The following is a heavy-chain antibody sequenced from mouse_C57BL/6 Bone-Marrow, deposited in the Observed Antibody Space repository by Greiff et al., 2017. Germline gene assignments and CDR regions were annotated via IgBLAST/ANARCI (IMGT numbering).Heavy chain of an antibody. J-gene: IGHJ2*01. Sequence: QVQLQQPGAELVKPGASVKLSCKASGYTFTTYWMHWVKQRPGRGLEWIGRIDPNSGGTTYNEKFNIKATLTVDKPSSTAYMQLSILTSEDSAVYDCARSSVYYSNYFDYWGQGTTLTVSS. CDR1: GYTFTTYW. D-gene: IGHD2-5*01. V-gene: IGHV1-72*01. CDR3: ARSSVYYSNYFDY. CDR2: IDPNSGGT.